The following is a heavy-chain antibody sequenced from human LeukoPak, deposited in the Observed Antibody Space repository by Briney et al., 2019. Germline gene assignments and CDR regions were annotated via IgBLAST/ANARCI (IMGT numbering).Heavy chain of an antibody. Sequence: PGRSLRLSCAASGFSFSTYGMHWVRQAPGKGLEWVAVVWHDGNNKYYADSVRGRFTISRDNSKKTLYLQMNSLRAEDTDVYYCAKGLYCTSTSCYMGNYYYYYMDVWGKGTTVTVSS. CDR3: AKGLYCTSTSCYMGNYYYYYMDV. D-gene: IGHD2-2*01. CDR1: GFSFSTYG. J-gene: IGHJ6*03. V-gene: IGHV3-33*06. CDR2: VWHDGNNK.